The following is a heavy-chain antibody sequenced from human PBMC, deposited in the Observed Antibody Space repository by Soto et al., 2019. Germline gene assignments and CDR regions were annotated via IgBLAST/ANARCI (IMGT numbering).Heavy chain of an antibody. D-gene: IGHD4-17*01. CDR3: AKRRRCGISYYYYMDV. J-gene: IGHJ6*03. CDR1: GFTFSSYA. Sequence: PGGSLRLSCVASGFTFSSYAMSWVRQAPGKGLEWVSAISGSGGSTYYADSVKGRFTISRDNSTNTLYLQMSSLRAEDTAVYYGAKRRRCGISYYYYMDVWGKGTTVTVSS. V-gene: IGHV3-23*01. CDR2: ISGSGGST.